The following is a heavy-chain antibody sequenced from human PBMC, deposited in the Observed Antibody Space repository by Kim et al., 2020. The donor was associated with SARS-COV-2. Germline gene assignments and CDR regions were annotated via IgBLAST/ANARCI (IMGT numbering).Heavy chain of an antibody. Sequence: KVRCTISRDNSKNTLYLQMNSLRAEDTAVYYCAKAGSRGSYRYTGSAFDIWGQGTMVTVSS. J-gene: IGHJ3*02. CDR3: AKAGSRGSYRYTGSAFDI. D-gene: IGHD3-16*02. V-gene: IGHV3-23*03.